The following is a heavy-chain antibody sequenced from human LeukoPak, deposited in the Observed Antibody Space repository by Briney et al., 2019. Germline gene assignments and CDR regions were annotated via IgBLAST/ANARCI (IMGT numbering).Heavy chain of an antibody. V-gene: IGHV4-34*01. J-gene: IGHJ4*02. Sequence: SETLSLTCTVSHDSISNYYWSWIRQPPGKGLEWIGEINHSGSTNYNPSLKSRVTISVDTSKNQFSLKLSSVTAADTAVYYCASITAAGTVVLDYWGQGTLVTVSS. D-gene: IGHD6-13*01. CDR1: HDSISNYY. CDR3: ASITAAGTVVLDY. CDR2: INHSGST.